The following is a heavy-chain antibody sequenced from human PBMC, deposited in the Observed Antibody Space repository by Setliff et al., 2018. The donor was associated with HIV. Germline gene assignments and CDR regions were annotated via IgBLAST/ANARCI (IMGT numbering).Heavy chain of an antibody. CDR3: ASHLPPYSGNFDY. D-gene: IGHD1-26*01. CDR2: IYYSGNT. V-gene: IGHV4-39*01. Sequence: PSETLSLTCTVSGGSISSSSYYWGWIRQPPGKGLEWIGTIYYSGNTYYNPSLNSRVTISVDTSKNQISLKLSSVTAADTAVYYCASHLPPYSGNFDYWGHGTLVTVSS. J-gene: IGHJ4*01. CDR1: GGSISSSSYY.